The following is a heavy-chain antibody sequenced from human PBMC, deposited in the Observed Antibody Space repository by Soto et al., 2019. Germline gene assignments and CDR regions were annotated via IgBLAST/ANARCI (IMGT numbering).Heavy chain of an antibody. CDR3: AKADGEQWLIPHLDN. V-gene: IGHV3-23*01. CDR2: ISCCGGST. J-gene: IGHJ1*01. CDR1: GFNFKKFA. Sequence: PGGSQRLSCEASGFNFKKFAMGWVRQAPGEGLEWVSGISCCGGSTFYADSVKGRFSLARDDSKNTLSLQLNSLRVEDTAHYYCAKADGEQWLIPHLDNWGQGTQVTV. D-gene: IGHD6-19*01.